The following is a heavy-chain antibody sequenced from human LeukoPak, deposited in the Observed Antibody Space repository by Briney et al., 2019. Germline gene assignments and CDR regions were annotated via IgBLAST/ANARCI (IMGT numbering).Heavy chain of an antibody. CDR1: GFTFNRYW. CDR2: INSDGNST. Sequence: PGGSLRLSCAASGFTFNRYWMHWVRQAPGKGLVWVSRINSDGNSTSYADSVKGRFTISRDTAKNTLYLQMNSLRAEDTAVYYCARAYYDSSGRYFDYWGQGTLVTVSS. D-gene: IGHD3-22*01. V-gene: IGHV3-74*01. J-gene: IGHJ4*02. CDR3: ARAYYDSSGRYFDY.